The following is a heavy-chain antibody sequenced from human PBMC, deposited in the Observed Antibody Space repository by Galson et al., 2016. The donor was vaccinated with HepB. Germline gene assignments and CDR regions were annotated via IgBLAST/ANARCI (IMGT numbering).Heavy chain of an antibody. J-gene: IGHJ3*02. CDR3: ARAGGVANGYALDI. Sequence: SLRLSCAGSGFTFNSYAMNWVRQAPGQGLEWVAKIKEDGSQKYYVDSVQGRFTISRDNAKNSLYLQMNSLRAEDTAVYYCARAGGVANGYALDIWGQGTMVSVSS. CDR2: IKEDGSQK. V-gene: IGHV3-7*04. CDR1: GFTFNSYA. D-gene: IGHD1-26*01.